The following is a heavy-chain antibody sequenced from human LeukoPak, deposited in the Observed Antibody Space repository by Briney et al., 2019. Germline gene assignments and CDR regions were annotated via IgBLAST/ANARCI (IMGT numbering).Heavy chain of an antibody. CDR2: IYYSGST. Sequence: PSETLSLTCTVSGGSINSYYWNWIRQPPGKGLEWIGSIYYSGSTYYNPSLKSRVTISVDTSKNQFSLKLSSVTAADTAVYYCARRRGGQQLVLDWYFDLWGRGTLVTVSS. D-gene: IGHD6-13*01. CDR1: GGSINSYY. J-gene: IGHJ2*01. CDR3: ARRRGGQQLVLDWYFDL. V-gene: IGHV4-59*08.